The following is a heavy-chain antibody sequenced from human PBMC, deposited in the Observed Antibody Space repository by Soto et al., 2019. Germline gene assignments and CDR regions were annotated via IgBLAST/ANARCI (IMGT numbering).Heavy chain of an antibody. CDR2: ISGSGGST. V-gene: IGHV3-23*01. CDR3: AKSFNSSSWYKAGWFDP. Sequence: GGSLRLSCAASGFTFSSYAMSWVRQAPGKGLEWVSAISGSGGSTYYADSVKGRFTISRDNSKNTLYLQMNSLRAEDTAVYYYAKSFNSSSWYKAGWFDPWGQGTLVTVSS. CDR1: GFTFSSYA. D-gene: IGHD6-13*01. J-gene: IGHJ5*02.